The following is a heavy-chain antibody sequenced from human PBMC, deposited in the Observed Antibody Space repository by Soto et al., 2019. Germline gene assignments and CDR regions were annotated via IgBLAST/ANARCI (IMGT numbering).Heavy chain of an antibody. CDR2: ISDSAST. CDR1: GCSITYINNHY. D-gene: IGHD2-15*01. CDR3: ARTFGGSCSN. J-gene: IGHJ4*02. V-gene: IGHV4-61*05. Sequence: SETLSLTCTVSGCSITYINNHYCSWFRLPPGKGLEWIGDISDSASTSYNPSLKSRLTISVDTSKNQFSLKLSSVTAADTAVYYCARTFGGSCSNWGQGSLVTVSS.